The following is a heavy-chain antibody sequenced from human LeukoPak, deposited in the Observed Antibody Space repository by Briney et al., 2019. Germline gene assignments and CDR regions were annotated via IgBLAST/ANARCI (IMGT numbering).Heavy chain of an antibody. CDR1: GGTFSSYA. J-gene: IGHJ4*02. Sequence: SVKVSCKASGGTFSSYAISWVRQAPGQGLEWMGRIIPILGIANYAQKFQGRVTITADKSTSTAYMELSSLRSEDTAVYYCARWIGLRFLENDYWGQGTLVTVSS. D-gene: IGHD3-3*01. CDR2: IIPILGIA. V-gene: IGHV1-69*04. CDR3: ARWIGLRFLENDY.